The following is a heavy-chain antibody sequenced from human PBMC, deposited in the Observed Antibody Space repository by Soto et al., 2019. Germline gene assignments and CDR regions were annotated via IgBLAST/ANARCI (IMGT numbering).Heavy chain of an antibody. Sequence: EVQLVESGGGLVKPGGSLRLSCAASGFTFNSYSMNWVRQAPGKGLEWVSSISSSNNYIYYADSVKGRFTISRDNAKNSLYLQMNSLRAEDTAVYYCARDLAGSGIDIWGQGTMVTFSS. J-gene: IGHJ3*02. D-gene: IGHD3-10*01. CDR3: ARDLAGSGIDI. CDR2: ISSSNNYI. CDR1: GFTFNSYS. V-gene: IGHV3-21*01.